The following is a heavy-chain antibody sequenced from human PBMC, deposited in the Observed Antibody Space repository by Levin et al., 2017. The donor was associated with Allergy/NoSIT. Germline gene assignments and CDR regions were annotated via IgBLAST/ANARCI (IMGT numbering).Heavy chain of an antibody. Sequence: GGSLRLSCSASGFHFSSYGFYWVRQAPGKGLEWVGLIWFDGSKRHYADSLKGRLTISRDDSTNTLYLQMNSLRAEDTAVYYCARDRGNYDRVTAKFDLWGPGTLVIGYS. J-gene: IGHJ4*02. CDR3: ARDRGNYDRVTAKFDL. V-gene: IGHV3-33*07. D-gene: IGHD2-21*02. CDR1: GFHFSSYG. CDR2: IWFDGSKR.